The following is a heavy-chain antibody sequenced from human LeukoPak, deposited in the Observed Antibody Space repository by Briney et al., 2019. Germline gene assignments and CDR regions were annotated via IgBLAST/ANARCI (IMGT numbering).Heavy chain of an antibody. D-gene: IGHD1-7*01. CDR2: ISSSSSYI. CDR3: AKEKAERYNWKYDFDY. J-gene: IGHJ4*02. CDR1: GFTFSSYS. V-gene: IGHV3-21*04. Sequence: GGSLRLSCAASGFTFSSYSMNWVRQAPGKGLEWVSSISSSSSYIYYADSVKGRFTISRDNSKNSLYLQMNSLRAEDTALYYCAKEKAERYNWKYDFDYWGQGTLVTVSS.